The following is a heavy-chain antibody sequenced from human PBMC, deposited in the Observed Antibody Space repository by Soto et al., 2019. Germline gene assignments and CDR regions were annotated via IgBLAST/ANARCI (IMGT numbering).Heavy chain of an antibody. CDR3: ARGPPVAHYNFDY. CDR2: MNPNSGNT. Sequence: GAAVKVSCKASGYTFTSYDINWVRQATGQGLEWMGWMNPNSGNTGYAQKFQGRVTMTRNTSISTAYMELSSLRSEDTAVYYCARGPPVAHYNFDYWGQGTLVTVSS. V-gene: IGHV1-8*01. D-gene: IGHD6-19*01. CDR1: GYTFTSYD. J-gene: IGHJ4*02.